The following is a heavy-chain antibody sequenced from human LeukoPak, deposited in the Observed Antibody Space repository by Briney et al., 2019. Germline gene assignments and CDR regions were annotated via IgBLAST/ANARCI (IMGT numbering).Heavy chain of an antibody. CDR3: ARVRQQLVLSGYYFDY. J-gene: IGHJ4*02. D-gene: IGHD6-13*01. V-gene: IGHV1-18*01. CDR2: ISAYNGNT. Sequence: ASVKVSCKASGYTFTSYGISWVGQAPGQGLEWMGWISAYNGNTNYAQKLQGRVTMTTDTSTSTAYMELRSLRSDDTAVYYCARVRQQLVLSGYYFDYWGQGTLVTVSS. CDR1: GYTFTSYG.